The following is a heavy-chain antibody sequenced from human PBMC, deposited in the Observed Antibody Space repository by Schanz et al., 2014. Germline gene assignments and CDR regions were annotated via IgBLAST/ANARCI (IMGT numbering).Heavy chain of an antibody. D-gene: IGHD6-19*01. CDR2: ISASGGDT. CDR1: GFAFSSFA. CDR3: AASSGWHPSTDY. V-gene: IGHV3-21*04. Sequence: EVQLMESGGGLVKPGGSLRLSCVASGFAFSSFAMTWVRQAPGKGLEWLSVISASGGDTYYADSVKGRFTISRDNSKSSLYLQMNSLRVEDTAVYYCAASSGWHPSTDYWGQGTLVTGSS. J-gene: IGHJ4*02.